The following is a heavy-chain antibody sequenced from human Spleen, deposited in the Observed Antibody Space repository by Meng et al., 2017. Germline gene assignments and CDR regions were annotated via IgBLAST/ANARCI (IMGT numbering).Heavy chain of an antibody. V-gene: IGHV4-4*02. CDR1: GGSISSSNW. D-gene: IGHD1-14*01. CDR2: MYHSGTT. J-gene: IGHJ4*02. Sequence: QVQLQEAGPGLVKPSGTLSLTCAVSGGSISSSNWWNWVRQPPGKGLEWIGEMYHSGTTSYSPSLKSRSTISVDKSKNQFSLKLSSVTAADTAVYYCARDPTGGEDHQRVWGQGTLVTVSS. CDR3: ARDPTGGEDHQRV.